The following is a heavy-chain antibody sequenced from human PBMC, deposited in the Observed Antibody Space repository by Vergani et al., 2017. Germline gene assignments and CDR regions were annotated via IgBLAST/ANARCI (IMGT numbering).Heavy chain of an antibody. Sequence: QVQLQQWGAGLLKPSETLSITCAVYGGSFSGYYWSWIRQPPGKGLEWIGEINHSGSTNYNPSLKSRVTISVDTSKNKFSLKLSSVTAADTAVYYCARGRLLHYYYYGMDVWGQGTTVTVSS. CDR3: ARGRLLHYYYYGMDV. D-gene: IGHD2-21*02. CDR2: INHSGST. J-gene: IGHJ6*02. V-gene: IGHV4-34*01. CDR1: GGSFSGYY.